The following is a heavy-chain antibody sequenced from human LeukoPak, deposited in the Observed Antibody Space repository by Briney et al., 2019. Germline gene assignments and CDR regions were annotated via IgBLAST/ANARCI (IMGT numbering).Heavy chain of an antibody. CDR3: ARGVATIVGLSYYMDV. J-gene: IGHJ6*03. Sequence: SVKVSCKASRYTFTGYYMHWVRQAPGQGLEWMGGIIPIFGTANYAQKFQGRVTITADKSTSTAYMKLSSLRSEDTAVYYCARGVATIVGLSYYMDVWGKGTTVTVSS. CDR1: RYTFTGYY. CDR2: IIPIFGTA. D-gene: IGHD5-24*01. V-gene: IGHV1-69*06.